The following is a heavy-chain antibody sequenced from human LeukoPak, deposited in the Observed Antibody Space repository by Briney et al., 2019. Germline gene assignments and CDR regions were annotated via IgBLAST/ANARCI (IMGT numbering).Heavy chain of an antibody. J-gene: IGHJ4*02. CDR3: ARNENSGWGYFDY. CDR2: ISGSGGST. V-gene: IGHV3-23*01. Sequence: TGGSLRLSCAASGFTFSSYAMSWVRQAPGKGLEWVSAISGSGGSTYYADSVKGRFTISRDNSKYTLYLQMNSLRAEDTAVYYCARNENSGWGYFDYWGQGTLVTVSS. CDR1: GFTFSSYA. D-gene: IGHD5-12*01.